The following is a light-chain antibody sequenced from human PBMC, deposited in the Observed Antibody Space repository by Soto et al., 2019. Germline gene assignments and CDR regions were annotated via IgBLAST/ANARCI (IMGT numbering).Light chain of an antibody. Sequence: QSALTQPAAGSGSPGQSITISCTGTSSDVGSYNLVSWYQQHPGKAPKLMIYEVSKRPSGVSNRFSGAKSGNTASLTISGLQAEDEADYYCCSYAGSSTFLYVFGTGTKLTVL. CDR3: CSYAGSSTFLYV. CDR1: SSDVGSYNL. J-gene: IGLJ1*01. CDR2: EVS. V-gene: IGLV2-23*02.